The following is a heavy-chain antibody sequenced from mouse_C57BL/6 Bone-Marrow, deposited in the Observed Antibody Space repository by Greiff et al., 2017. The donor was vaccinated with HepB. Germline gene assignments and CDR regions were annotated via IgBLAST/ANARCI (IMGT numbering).Heavy chain of an antibody. Sequence: QVQLQQPGAELVRPGPSVKLSCKASGYTFTSYWMHWVKQRPGQGLEWIGVIDPSDSYTNYNQKFKGKATLTVDTSSSTAYMQLSSLTSEDSAVYYCARFKDYDGAWFAYWGQGTLVTVSA. CDR1: GYTFTSYW. J-gene: IGHJ3*01. D-gene: IGHD2-4*01. CDR2: IDPSDSYT. V-gene: IGHV1-59*01. CDR3: ARFKDYDGAWFAY.